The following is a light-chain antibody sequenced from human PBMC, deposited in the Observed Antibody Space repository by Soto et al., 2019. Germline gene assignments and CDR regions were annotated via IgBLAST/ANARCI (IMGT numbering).Light chain of an antibody. V-gene: IGKV3-20*01. CDR2: DAS. Sequence: EIVLTQSPGTLPLSPGEIATLSCRASQSISSYYLAWYQQKPGQAPRLLIYDASSRATGIPDRFGGSGSGTDFTLTISTLEPEDFAVYYCQHYGSSRTFGQGTKVEIK. CDR1: QSISSYY. CDR3: QHYGSSRT. J-gene: IGKJ1*01.